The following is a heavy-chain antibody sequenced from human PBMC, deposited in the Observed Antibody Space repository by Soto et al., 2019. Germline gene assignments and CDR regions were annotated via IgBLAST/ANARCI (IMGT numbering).Heavy chain of an antibody. CDR2: IRSSGGGT. J-gene: IGHJ4*02. Sequence: GGSLRLSCAASGFTVSSNYMSWVRQAPGKGLEWVSAIRSSGGGTYYADSVKGRFTISRDNSKNTLYLQMDSLRAEDTAVYYCAKRATTVTYFDSWGLGTLVTVSS. CDR3: AKRATTVTYFDS. V-gene: IGHV3-23*01. D-gene: IGHD4-17*01. CDR1: GFTVSSNY.